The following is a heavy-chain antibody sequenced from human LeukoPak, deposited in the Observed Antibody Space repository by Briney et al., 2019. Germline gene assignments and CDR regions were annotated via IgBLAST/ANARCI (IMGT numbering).Heavy chain of an antibody. V-gene: IGHV3-9*01. D-gene: IGHD5-24*01. J-gene: IGHJ4*02. CDR2: ISWNSGSI. CDR3: AKVEMSSVQAPFDY. Sequence: GRSLRLSCAASGFTFDDYAMHWVRQAPGKGLEWVSGISWNSGSIGYADSVKGRFTISRDNSKNTLFLQVNSLRVEDTAVYYCAKVEMSSVQAPFDYWGQGTLVTVSS. CDR1: GFTFDDYA.